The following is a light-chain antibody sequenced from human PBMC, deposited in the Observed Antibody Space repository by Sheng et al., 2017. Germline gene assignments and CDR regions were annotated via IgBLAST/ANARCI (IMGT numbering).Light chain of an antibody. CDR2: GAS. V-gene: IGKV1-33*01. Sequence: DIQMTQSPSSLSASVGDRVTITCLASQDISNSLNWYQQKRGKAPKLLIYGASNLETGVQSTFSGSGSGTDFTLTISSLQPEDVATYYCQQYDNVPYTFGQGPSWRS. J-gene: IGKJ2*01. CDR3: QQYDNVPYT. CDR1: QDISNS.